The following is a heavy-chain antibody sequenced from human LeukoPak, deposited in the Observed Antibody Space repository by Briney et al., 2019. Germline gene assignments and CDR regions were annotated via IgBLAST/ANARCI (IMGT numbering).Heavy chain of an antibody. CDR1: GYTFTNYD. CDR2: MNPNSGNT. Sequence: ASVKVSCMASGYTFTNYDINWVRQATGQGLEWMGWMNPNSGNTGYAQKFQGRVTITRNTSISTAYMELSSLRSEDTAVYYCARVGQQDHYYYYMDVWGKGTTVAVSS. V-gene: IGHV1-8*03. D-gene: IGHD6-13*01. CDR3: ARVGQQDHYYYYMDV. J-gene: IGHJ6*03.